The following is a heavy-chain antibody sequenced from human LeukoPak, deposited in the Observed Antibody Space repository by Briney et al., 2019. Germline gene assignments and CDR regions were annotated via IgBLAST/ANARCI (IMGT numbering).Heavy chain of an antibody. CDR2: IYYSGST. CDR1: GGSISSHY. CDR3: ARTNYYDSSGYRYYYYYYYMDV. Sequence: SETLSLTCTVSGGSISSHYWSWIRQPPGKGLEWIGYIYYSGSTNYSPSLKSRVTISVDTSKNQFSLKLSSVTAADTAVYYCARTNYYDSSGYRYYYYYYYMDVWGKGTTVTVSS. V-gene: IGHV4-59*11. D-gene: IGHD3-22*01. J-gene: IGHJ6*03.